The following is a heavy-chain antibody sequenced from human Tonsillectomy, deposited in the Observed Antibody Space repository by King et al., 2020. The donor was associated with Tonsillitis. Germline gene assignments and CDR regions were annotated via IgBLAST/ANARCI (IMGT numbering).Heavy chain of an antibody. CDR1: GFTFTNAW. Sequence: VQLVESGGGLVKPGGSLRLSCAASGFTFTNAWMSWVRQAPGKGLEWVGRIKSKTDGGTTDYAAPVKGRFSITREDSKNMLYLQMNSLKTEDTAVYYCTADAPYSGGWNFPFDYWGQGTLVTVSS. CDR2: IKSKTDGGTT. J-gene: IGHJ4*02. V-gene: IGHV3-15*01. D-gene: IGHD6-19*01. CDR3: TADAPYSGGWNFPFDY.